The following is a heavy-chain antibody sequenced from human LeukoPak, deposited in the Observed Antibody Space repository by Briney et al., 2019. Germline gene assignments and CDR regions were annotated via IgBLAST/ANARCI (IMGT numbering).Heavy chain of an antibody. CDR3: AKDLYDFWSGYYTGGFDY. Sequence: GGSLRLSCAASGFTFSSYGMHWVRQAPGKGLEGVAFIRYDGSNKYYADSVKGRFTISRDNSKNTLYLQMNSLRAEDTAVYYCAKDLYDFWSGYYTGGFDYWGQGTLVTVSS. CDR1: GFTFSSYG. D-gene: IGHD3-3*01. V-gene: IGHV3-30*02. CDR2: IRYDGSNK. J-gene: IGHJ4*02.